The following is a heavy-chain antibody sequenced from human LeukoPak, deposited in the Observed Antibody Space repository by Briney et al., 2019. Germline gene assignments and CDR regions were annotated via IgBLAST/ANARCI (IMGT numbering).Heavy chain of an antibody. CDR1: GGSISSGGYY. Sequence: SETLSLTCTVSGGSISSGGYYWSWIRQHPGKGLEWIGYIYYSGSTYYNPSLKSRVTISVDTSKNQFSLKLSSVTAADTAVYYCARAGGFFSPFGYWGQGTLITVSS. D-gene: IGHD3-16*01. J-gene: IGHJ4*02. V-gene: IGHV4-31*03. CDR3: ARAGGFFSPFGY. CDR2: IYYSGST.